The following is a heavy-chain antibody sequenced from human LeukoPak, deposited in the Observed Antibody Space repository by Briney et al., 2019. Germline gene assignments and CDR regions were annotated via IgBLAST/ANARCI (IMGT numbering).Heavy chain of an antibody. V-gene: IGHV1-2*02. CDR2: INPNSGGT. J-gene: IGHJ6*03. CDR3: ARGSDYDDYFYMDF. Sequence: ASVKVSCKASGYTFTVYYMHWVRQAPGQGLEWLGWINPNSGGTNYAQKFQGRVTMTRDTSINTAYMELTRLRSDDTAVYFCARGSDYDDYFYMDFWGKGTTVTVSS. CDR1: GYTFTVYY.